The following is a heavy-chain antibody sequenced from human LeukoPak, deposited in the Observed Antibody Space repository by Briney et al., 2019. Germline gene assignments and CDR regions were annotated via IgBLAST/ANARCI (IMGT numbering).Heavy chain of an antibody. J-gene: IGHJ4*02. CDR1: GFNFNNFS. CDR2: MTGPADTT. CDR3: AKGAEIDH. Sequence: GGSLRLSCAASGFNFNNFSRSWVRQAPGKGPEWLSAMTGPADTTYYAESVKGRFTISRDYSKSMVYLKTNSLRVEDTAIYYCAKGAEIDHWGQGTLVTVSS. V-gene: IGHV3-23*01.